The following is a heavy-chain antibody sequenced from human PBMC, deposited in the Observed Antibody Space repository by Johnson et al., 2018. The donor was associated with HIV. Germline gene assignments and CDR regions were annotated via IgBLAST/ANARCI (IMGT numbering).Heavy chain of an antibody. V-gene: IGHV3-72*01. CDR1: GFTFSSYG. CDR2: TRNKANSYTT. D-gene: IGHD3-3*01. CDR3: AREPHNFWSPDAFDI. Sequence: VQLVESGGGVVQPGRSLRLSCAASGFTFSSYGMHWVRQAPGKGLEWVGRTRNKANSYTTEYAASVKGRFTISRDDSKNSLYLQMNSLKTEDTAVYYCAREPHNFWSPDAFDIWGQGTMVTVSS. J-gene: IGHJ3*02.